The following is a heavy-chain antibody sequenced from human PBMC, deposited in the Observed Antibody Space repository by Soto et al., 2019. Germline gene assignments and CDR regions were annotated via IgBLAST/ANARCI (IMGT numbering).Heavy chain of an antibody. D-gene: IGHD2-2*01. CDR1: GFTFSSYG. CDR3: ARDCSSTSCYGGHFDY. Sequence: GGSLRLSCAASGFTFSSYGMPWVRQAPGKGLEWVSAISCSSSYMYYADSVKGRFTISRDNAKNSLYLQMNSLRAEDTAVYYCARDCSSTSCYGGHFDYWGQGTLVTVSS. J-gene: IGHJ4*02. V-gene: IGHV3-21*01. CDR2: ISCSSSYM.